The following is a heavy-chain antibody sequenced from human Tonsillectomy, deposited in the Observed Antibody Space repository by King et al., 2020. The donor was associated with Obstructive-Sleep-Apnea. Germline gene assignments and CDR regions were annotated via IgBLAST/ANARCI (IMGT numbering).Heavy chain of an antibody. J-gene: IGHJ3*01. CDR1: GITFSRYS. CDR3: ATGGPDAFDF. CDR2: ISSSTSTI. V-gene: IGHV3-48*04. D-gene: IGHD3-16*01. Sequence: VQLVESGGGLVQPGGSLRLSCAASGITFSRYSMNWVRQAPGKGLEWVSYISSSTSTIYYADPVKCRFTISSDNAKNSLYLQMNSLRAEDTAVYYCATGGPDAFDFWGRGTMVTVSS.